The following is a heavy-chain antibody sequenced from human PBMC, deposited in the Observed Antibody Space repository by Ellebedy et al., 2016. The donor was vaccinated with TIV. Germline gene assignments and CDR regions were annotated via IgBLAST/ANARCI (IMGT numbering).Heavy chain of an antibody. Sequence: GGSLRLSXAASGFTFSSYWMHWVRQAPGKGLVWVSRINSDGSSTRYADSVKGRFTISRDNAKNTLYLQMNSLRAEDTAVYYCARDPRGYFVDVWGQGTTVTVSS. CDR1: GFTFSSYW. CDR2: INSDGSST. V-gene: IGHV3-74*01. D-gene: IGHD3-9*01. J-gene: IGHJ6*02. CDR3: ARDPRGYFVDV.